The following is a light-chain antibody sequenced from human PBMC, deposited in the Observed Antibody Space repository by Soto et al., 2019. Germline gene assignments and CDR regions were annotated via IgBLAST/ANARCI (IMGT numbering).Light chain of an antibody. CDR2: DVS. Sequence: QSALTQPASVSGSPGQSINISCTGTSSDVGGYNYVSWYQHHPGKAPKLIIYDVSNRPSGVSNPFSGSKSGNTASLTISGLQPEDEADYYCSSYTTSNTRQIVFGTGSMVTVL. CDR3: SSYTTSNTRQIV. V-gene: IGLV2-14*03. J-gene: IGLJ1*01. CDR1: SSDVGGYNY.